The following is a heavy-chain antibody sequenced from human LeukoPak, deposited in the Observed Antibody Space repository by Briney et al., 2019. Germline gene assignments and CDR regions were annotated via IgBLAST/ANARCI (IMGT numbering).Heavy chain of an antibody. Sequence: PGGSLRLSCAASGFTFTTYCMHWVRQAPGKGLEWVAVISYDGSNKYYADSVKGRFTISRDNSKNTLYLQRNSLRAEDTAVYYCAKEGSDAFDIWGQGTMVTVSS. J-gene: IGHJ3*02. V-gene: IGHV3-30*18. CDR2: ISYDGSNK. CDR3: AKEGSDAFDI. CDR1: GFTFTTYC.